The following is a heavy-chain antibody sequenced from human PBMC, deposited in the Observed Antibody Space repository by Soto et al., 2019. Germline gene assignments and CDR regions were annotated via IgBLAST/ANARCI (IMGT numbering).Heavy chain of an antibody. CDR3: ARLTVTTLAFDI. CDR2: INHSGST. J-gene: IGHJ3*02. D-gene: IGHD4-17*01. Sequence: QVQLQQWGAGLLKPSETLSLTCAVYGGSFSGYYWSWIRQPPGKGLEWIGEINHSGSTNYNPSLKSRVTISVDTSKNQFSLKLSSVTAADTAVYYCARLTVTTLAFDIWGQGTMVTVSS. V-gene: IGHV4-34*01. CDR1: GGSFSGYY.